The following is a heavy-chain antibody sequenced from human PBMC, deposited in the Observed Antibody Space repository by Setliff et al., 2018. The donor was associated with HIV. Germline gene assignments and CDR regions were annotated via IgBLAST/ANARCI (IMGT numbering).Heavy chain of an antibody. CDR3: ASSKYSSGWYSDHDAFDI. CDR2: IYHSGTT. J-gene: IGHJ3*02. CDR1: GSYISNSYY. Sequence: SETLSLTCDVSGSYISNSYYWGWVRQPPGKGMEWIGSIYHSGTTYYNPSLKSRVTISVATSKIQFSLKLTSVTAADTALYYCASSKYSSGWYSDHDAFDIWGQGTMVTVSS. D-gene: IGHD6-19*01. V-gene: IGHV4-38-2*01.